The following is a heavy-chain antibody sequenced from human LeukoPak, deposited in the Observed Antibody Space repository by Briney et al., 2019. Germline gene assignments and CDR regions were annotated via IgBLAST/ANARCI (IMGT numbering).Heavy chain of an antibody. Sequence: SETLSLTCTVSGGSIRSYYWGWIRQPPGKGLEWIGYIHYSESTNYNPSLKSRVTISVDTSKNQFSLKLSSVTAANTAVYYCARHPARYSYGSNFDYWGQGTLVTVSS. D-gene: IGHD5-18*01. V-gene: IGHV4-59*08. CDR2: IHYSEST. J-gene: IGHJ4*02. CDR1: GGSIRSYY. CDR3: ARHPARYSYGSNFDY.